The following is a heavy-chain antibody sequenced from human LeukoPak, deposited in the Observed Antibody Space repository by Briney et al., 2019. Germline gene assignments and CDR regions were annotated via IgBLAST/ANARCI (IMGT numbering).Heavy chain of an antibody. CDR1: GGSISSGDYY. CDR3: ARDRQQLVRGDHFDY. D-gene: IGHD6-13*01. J-gene: IGHJ4*02. Sequence: SETLSLTCTVSGGSISSGDYYWSWIRQPPGKGLEWIGYIYHSGSTYHNPSLKSRVTISVDTSMNQFSLKLSTVTAADTAVYYCARDRQQLVRGDHFDYWGQGTLVTVSS. V-gene: IGHV4-30-4*08. CDR2: IYHSGST.